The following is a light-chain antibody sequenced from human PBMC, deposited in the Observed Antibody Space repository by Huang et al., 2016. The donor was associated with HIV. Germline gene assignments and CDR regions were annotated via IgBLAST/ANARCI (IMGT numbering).Light chain of an antibody. CDR2: GAS. CDR3: QKYNNAPPT. Sequence: DIQMTQSPSSLSASVRDRLTITCRASQDISSYLAWYQQKPGKVPKLLIYGASTLQSGVPSRFSGGGYGTDFTLTISSLQPEDVATYYCQKYNNAPPTFGPGTKVHI. J-gene: IGKJ3*01. V-gene: IGKV1-27*01. CDR1: QDISSY.